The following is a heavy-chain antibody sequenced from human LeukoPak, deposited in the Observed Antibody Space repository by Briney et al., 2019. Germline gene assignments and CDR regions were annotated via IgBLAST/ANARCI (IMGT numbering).Heavy chain of an antibody. CDR3: ASSGYDGGGGPSPYY. J-gene: IGHJ4*02. V-gene: IGHV1-2*02. CDR2: INPNSGGT. CDR1: GYTFTGYD. D-gene: IGHD5-12*01. Sequence: GASVKVSCKASGYTFTGYDMHWGRQAPGQGREGMGWINPNSGGTNYAQKFQGRVTMTRDTSISTAYMELSRLRSDDTAVYYCASSGYDGGGGPSPYYWGQGTLVTVSS.